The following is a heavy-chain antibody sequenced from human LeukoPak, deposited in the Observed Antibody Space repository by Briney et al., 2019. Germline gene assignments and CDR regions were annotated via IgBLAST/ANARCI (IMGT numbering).Heavy chain of an antibody. D-gene: IGHD6-19*01. CDR1: GFTFSRFA. V-gene: IGHV3-23*01. J-gene: IGHJ4*02. CDR3: AKDRWSSGGSIADDY. CDR2: MSVSGGPT. Sequence: PGGSLRLSCAASGFTFSRFAMSWVRQAPGKGLEWVSTMSVSGGPTYYADSVRGRLTISRDDSKNTLYLQMSSLRAEDTAIYYCAKDRWSSGGSIADDYWGQGTLVTVSS.